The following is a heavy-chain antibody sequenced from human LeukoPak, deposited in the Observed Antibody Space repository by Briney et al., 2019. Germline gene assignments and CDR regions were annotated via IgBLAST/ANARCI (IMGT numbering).Heavy chain of an antibody. D-gene: IGHD6-19*01. J-gene: IGHJ4*02. CDR2: INPSGSIT. Sequence: ASVKVSCKASGFTFTNYSMQWVRQAPGQRLEWMGIINPSGSITSYTQKFQGRVTITRDTSTSTVYMELSSLRSDDTAVYYCARGATYISGHHDAWGQGTLVTVSS. CDR3: ARGATYISGHHDA. V-gene: IGHV1-46*01. CDR1: GFTFTNYS.